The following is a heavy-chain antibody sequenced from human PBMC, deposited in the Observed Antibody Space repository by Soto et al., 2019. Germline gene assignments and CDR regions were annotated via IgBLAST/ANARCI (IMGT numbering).Heavy chain of an antibody. J-gene: IGHJ4*02. Sequence: GGSLRLSCAASGFTFSSYSMNWVRQAPGKGLEWVSYISSSSSTIYYADSVKGRFTISRDNAKNSLYLQMNSLRAEDTAVYYCARVADGSYGVSDPPYFDYWGQGTLVTVSS. CDR3: ARVADGSYGVSDPPYFDY. CDR2: ISSSSSTI. V-gene: IGHV3-48*01. D-gene: IGHD3-16*01. CDR1: GFTFSSYS.